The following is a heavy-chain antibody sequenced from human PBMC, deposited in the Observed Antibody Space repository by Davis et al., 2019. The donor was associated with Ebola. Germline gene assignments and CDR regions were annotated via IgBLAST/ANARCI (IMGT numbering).Heavy chain of an antibody. Sequence: MPSQTLSPTCNMSAASIRSGGLYWSWIRQHPEKGLEWIGYIYGSGSTDYNPSLKSRVTISINTSKNQFSLKPTSVTAADTAVYYCAILEDWFDPWGQGTLVTVSS. V-gene: IGHV4-31*03. CDR1: AASIRSGGLY. CDR2: IYGSGST. CDR3: AILEDWFDP. J-gene: IGHJ5*02.